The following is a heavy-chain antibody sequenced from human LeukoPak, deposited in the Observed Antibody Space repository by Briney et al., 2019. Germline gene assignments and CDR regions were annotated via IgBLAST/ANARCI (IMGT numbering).Heavy chain of an antibody. V-gene: IGHV3-21*01. Sequence: GGSLRLSCAASGFTFSSYSMNWVRQAPGKGLEWVSSISSSSSYIYYADSVKGRLTISRDNAKNSLYLQMDSLRAEDTAVYYCARDSVGATSTTDYWGQGTLVTVSS. CDR1: GFTFSSYS. D-gene: IGHD1-26*01. CDR3: ARDSVGATSTTDY. J-gene: IGHJ4*02. CDR2: ISSSSSYI.